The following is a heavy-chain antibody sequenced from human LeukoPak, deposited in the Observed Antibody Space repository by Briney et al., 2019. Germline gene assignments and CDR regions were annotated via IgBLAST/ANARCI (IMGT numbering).Heavy chain of an antibody. Sequence: GGSLRLSCAASGFTFDNYAMRWVRHAAGKGLEWVSGISWNSGSIGYADSVKARFTISRDNAKNSLYLQMNSLRAEDTALYYCAKGVSYYDFLSGYRDWGQGTLVTVSS. CDR1: GFTFDNYA. CDR2: ISWNSGSI. V-gene: IGHV3-9*01. D-gene: IGHD3-3*01. J-gene: IGHJ4*02. CDR3: AKGVSYYDFLSGYRD.